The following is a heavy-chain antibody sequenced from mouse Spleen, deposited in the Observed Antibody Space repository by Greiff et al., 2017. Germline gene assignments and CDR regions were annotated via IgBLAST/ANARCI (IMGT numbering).Heavy chain of an antibody. CDR1: GYNFTSYW. CDR3: ARELNFSWFAY. D-gene: IGHD1-3*01. V-gene: IGHV1-55*01. J-gene: IGHJ3*01. CDR2: IYPGSGST. Sequence: VQLQQPGAELVKPGTSVKLSCKASGYNFTSYWINWVKLRPGQGLEWIGDIYPGSGSTNYNEKFKSKATLTVDTSSSTAYMQLSSLASEDSALYYCARELNFSWFAYWGQGTLVTVSA.